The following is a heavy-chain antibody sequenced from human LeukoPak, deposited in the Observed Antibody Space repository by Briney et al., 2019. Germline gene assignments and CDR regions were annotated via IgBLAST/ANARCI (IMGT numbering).Heavy chain of an antibody. CDR3: ARDLGLLWFGEDYFDY. CDR2: INPNSGGT. V-gene: IGHV1-2*02. CDR1: GYTFTGYY. J-gene: IGHJ4*02. D-gene: IGHD3-10*01. Sequence: ASVKVSCKASGYTFTGYYMHWVRQAPGQGLEWMGWINPNSGGTNYAQEFQGRVTMTRDTSISTAYMELSRLRSDDTAVYYCARDLGLLWFGEDYFDYWGQGTLVTVSS.